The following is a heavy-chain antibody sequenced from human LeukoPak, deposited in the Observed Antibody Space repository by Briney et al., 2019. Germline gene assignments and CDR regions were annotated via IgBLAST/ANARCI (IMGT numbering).Heavy chain of an antibody. Sequence: SETLSLTCTVSGGSISSSSYYWGWVRQPPGKGLEWIGSIYYSGSTYYNPSLKSRVTISVDTSKNQFSLKLSSVTAADTAVYYCARQTGDIVVVPAAPNWFDPWGQGTLVTVSS. D-gene: IGHD2-2*01. CDR2: IYYSGST. CDR3: ARQTGDIVVVPAAPNWFDP. J-gene: IGHJ5*02. V-gene: IGHV4-39*01. CDR1: GGSISSSSYY.